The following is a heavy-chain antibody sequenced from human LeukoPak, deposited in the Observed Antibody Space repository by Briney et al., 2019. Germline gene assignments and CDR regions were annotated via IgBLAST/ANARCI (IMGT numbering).Heavy chain of an antibody. Sequence: GESLRLSCAASGFTFSSYGMHWVRQAPGKGLEWVAVIWYDGSNKYYADSVKGRFTISRDNSKNTLYLQMDSLRVEDTAVYYCAREWVTVFGGFDYWGQGTLVTVSS. D-gene: IGHD3-3*01. CDR1: GFTFSSYG. CDR3: AREWVTVFGGFDY. V-gene: IGHV3-33*01. J-gene: IGHJ4*02. CDR2: IWYDGSNK.